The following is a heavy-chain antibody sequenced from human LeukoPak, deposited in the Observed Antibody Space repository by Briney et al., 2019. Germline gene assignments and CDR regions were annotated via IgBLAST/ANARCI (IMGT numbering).Heavy chain of an antibody. CDR3: AKDSYSGSYYIIVYFDY. D-gene: IGHD1-26*01. Sequence: GGSLRLSCAASGFTFSSYEMNWVRQAPGKGLEWVSYISSSGSTIYYADSVKGRFTISRDNAKNSLYLQMNSLRAEDTAVYYCAKDSYSGSYYIIVYFDYWGQGTLVTVSS. CDR2: ISSSGSTI. CDR1: GFTFSSYE. J-gene: IGHJ4*02. V-gene: IGHV3-48*03.